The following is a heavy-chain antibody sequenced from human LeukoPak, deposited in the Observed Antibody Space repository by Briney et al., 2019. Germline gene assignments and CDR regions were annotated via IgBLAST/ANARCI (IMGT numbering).Heavy chain of an antibody. V-gene: IGHV3-23*01. CDR2: ISNSGGST. Sequence: GGSLRLSCAASGFTFSSYAMSWVRQAPGKGLEWVSAISNSGGSTYYADSVKGRFTISRDNSKSTLFLQMNSLRAEDTAVYYCAKGRYSSSSVYYFDYWGQGTLVTVSS. D-gene: IGHD6-6*01. CDR1: GFTFSSYA. CDR3: AKGRYSSSSVYYFDY. J-gene: IGHJ4*02.